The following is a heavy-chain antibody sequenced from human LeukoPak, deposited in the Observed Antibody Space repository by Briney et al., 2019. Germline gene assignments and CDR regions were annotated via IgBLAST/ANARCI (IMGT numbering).Heavy chain of an antibody. Sequence: KSSETLSLTCAVYGGSFSGYYWSWIRQPPGKGLEWIGEINHSGSTNYNPSLKSRVTISVDTSKNQFSLKLSSVTAADTAVYYCARYQIGDSGVYCFDYWGQGTLVTVSS. V-gene: IGHV4-34*01. D-gene: IGHD6-13*01. CDR1: GGSFSGYY. CDR2: INHSGST. J-gene: IGHJ4*02. CDR3: ARYQIGDSGVYCFDY.